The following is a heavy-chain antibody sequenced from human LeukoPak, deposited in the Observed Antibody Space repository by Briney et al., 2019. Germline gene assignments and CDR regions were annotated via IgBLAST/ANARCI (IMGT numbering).Heavy chain of an antibody. J-gene: IGHJ4*02. V-gene: IGHV1-58*02. D-gene: IGHD3-10*01. CDR3: AADLEHGFAL. CDR2: IIVGMGKT. Sequence: SVKVSCKASGFIVRNSAIQWVRQARGQPLEWRGWIIVGMGKTDYAQKFQARVISTNDMSTSTVDMELRSLGSEDTALYYCAADLEHGFALWGPGTLVTVSS. CDR1: GFIVRNSA.